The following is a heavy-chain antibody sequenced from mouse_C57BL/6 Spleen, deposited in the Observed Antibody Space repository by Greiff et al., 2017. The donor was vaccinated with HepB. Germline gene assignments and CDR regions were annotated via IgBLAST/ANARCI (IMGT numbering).Heavy chain of an antibody. Sequence: QLVESGPELVKPGASVKISCKASGYSFTDYNMNWVKQSNGKSLEWIGVINPNYGTTSYNQKFKGKATLTVDQSSSTAYMQLNSLTSEDSAVYYCARSLYSNYEGFAYWGQGTLVTVSA. CDR3: ARSLYSNYEGFAY. CDR2: INPNYGTT. CDR1: GYSFTDYN. J-gene: IGHJ3*01. V-gene: IGHV1-39*01. D-gene: IGHD2-5*01.